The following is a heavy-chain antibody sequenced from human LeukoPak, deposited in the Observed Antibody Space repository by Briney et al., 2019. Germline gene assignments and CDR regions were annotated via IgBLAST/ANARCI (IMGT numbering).Heavy chain of an antibody. CDR3: ARAHNWNDGWDF. CDR2: VDHTGST. D-gene: IGHD1-20*01. Sequence: SETLSLTCSVSDDSITMYYWTWIRQPPGKGLEWIGYVDHTGSTNFNPSLKSRVTISVDTSKNQFSLKLTSVTAADTAHYYCARAHNWNDGWDFWGQGTLIAVSS. J-gene: IGHJ4*02. CDR1: DDSITMYY. V-gene: IGHV4-59*01.